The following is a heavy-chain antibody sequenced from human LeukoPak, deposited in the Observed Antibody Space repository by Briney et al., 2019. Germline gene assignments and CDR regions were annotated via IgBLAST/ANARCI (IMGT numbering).Heavy chain of an antibody. D-gene: IGHD3-22*01. Sequence: PSETLSLTCSVSGGSISSSTFYWGWIRQPPGKGLEWIANIYYSGSTYYSPSLKSRVTMSVDTSKNQFSLRLNSVTAADTAVYYCARIVIGYDSSDILINDAFDIWGQGTIVTVSS. J-gene: IGHJ3*02. V-gene: IGHV4-39*01. CDR2: IYYSGST. CDR1: GGSISSSTFY. CDR3: ARIVIGYDSSDILINDAFDI.